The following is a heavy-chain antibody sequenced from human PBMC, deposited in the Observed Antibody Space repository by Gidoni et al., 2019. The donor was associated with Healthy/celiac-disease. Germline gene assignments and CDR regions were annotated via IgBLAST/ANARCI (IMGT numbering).Heavy chain of an antibody. Sequence: EVQLVESGGGLVQPGGSLRLSCEASGFTFRSYSMNGVRQAPGKGLEWVSYISSSSSTICYADSVKGRFTISRDNAKNSLYLQMNSLRDEDTAVYYCARVGDLGYCSSTSCVIGYYYYGMDVWGQGTTVTVSS. V-gene: IGHV3-48*02. D-gene: IGHD2-2*01. CDR2: ISSSSSTI. CDR3: ARVGDLGYCSSTSCVIGYYYYGMDV. CDR1: GFTFRSYS. J-gene: IGHJ6*02.